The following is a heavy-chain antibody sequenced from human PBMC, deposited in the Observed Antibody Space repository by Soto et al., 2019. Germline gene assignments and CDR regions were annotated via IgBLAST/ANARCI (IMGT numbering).Heavy chain of an antibody. CDR2: INHSGST. J-gene: IGHJ6*02. D-gene: IGHD3-10*01. CDR1: GGSFSGYY. V-gene: IGHV4-34*01. Sequence: SETLSLTCAVYGGSFSGYYWSWIRQPPVKGLEWIGEINHSGSTNYNPSLKSRVTISVDTSKNQFSLKLSSVTAADTAVYYCARWFARWFGDGYYYYGMDVWGQGTTVTVSS. CDR3: ARWFARWFGDGYYYYGMDV.